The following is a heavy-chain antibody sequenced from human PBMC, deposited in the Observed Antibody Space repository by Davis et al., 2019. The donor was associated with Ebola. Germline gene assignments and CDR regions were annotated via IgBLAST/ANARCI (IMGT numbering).Heavy chain of an antibody. V-gene: IGHV3-21*01. CDR1: GFTFSSYS. Sequence: GESLKISCAASGFTFSSYSMNWVRQAPGKGLEWVASISSSSSYIYHADSVKGRFTISRDNAKNSLYLQMNSLRTEDTAMYYCTRGPSGLYYFDYWGQGTLVTVSS. CDR3: TRGPSGLYYFDY. CDR2: ISSSSSYI. J-gene: IGHJ4*02.